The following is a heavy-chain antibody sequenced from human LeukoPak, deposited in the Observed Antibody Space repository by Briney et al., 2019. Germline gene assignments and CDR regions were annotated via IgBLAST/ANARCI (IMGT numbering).Heavy chain of an antibody. J-gene: IGHJ4*02. Sequence: AGGSLRLSCAASGFTFSSYGMHWVRQAPGEGLEWVAFIRYDGSNKYYADSVKGRFTISRDNSKNTLYLQMNSLRAEDTAVYYCANDLSRNRIAVAGTVRTDYWGQGTLVTVSS. CDR2: IRYDGSNK. D-gene: IGHD6-19*01. CDR3: ANDLSRNRIAVAGTVRTDY. CDR1: GFTFSSYG. V-gene: IGHV3-30*02.